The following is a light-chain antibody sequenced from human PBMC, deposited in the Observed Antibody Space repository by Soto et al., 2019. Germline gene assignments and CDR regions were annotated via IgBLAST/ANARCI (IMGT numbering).Light chain of an antibody. Sequence: IQMTQSPSSLSASVGDRVTITCRASQGIRNELGWYQQKPGRAPKLLIYAASSLQSEVPSRFSGSGSGTDFTLTISSLQPEDFATYYCLQDYNYPWTFGQGTKVDIK. J-gene: IGKJ1*01. CDR3: LQDYNYPWT. CDR1: QGIRNE. V-gene: IGKV1-6*01. CDR2: AAS.